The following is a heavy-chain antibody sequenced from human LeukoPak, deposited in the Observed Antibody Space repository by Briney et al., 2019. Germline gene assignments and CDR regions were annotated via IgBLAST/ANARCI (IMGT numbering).Heavy chain of an antibody. D-gene: IGHD3-22*01. CDR1: GGSISSGDYY. V-gene: IGHV4-30-4*01. Sequence: SQTLSLTCTVSGGSISSGDYYWSWIRQPPGKGLEWIGYIYYSGSTYYNPSLKSRVTISVDTSKNQFPLKLSSVTAADTAVYYCARACYYDSSGYYYAELDYWGQGTLVTVSS. CDR3: ARACYYDSSGYYYAELDY. J-gene: IGHJ4*02. CDR2: IYYSGST.